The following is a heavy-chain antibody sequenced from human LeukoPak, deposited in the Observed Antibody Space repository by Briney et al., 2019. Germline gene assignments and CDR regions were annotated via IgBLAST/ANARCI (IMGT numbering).Heavy chain of an antibody. CDR2: IYYSGST. Sequence: SETLSLTCTVSGGSISSSSYYWGWIRQPPGKGLEWNGSIYYSGSTYYNPSLKSRVTISVDTSKNQFSLKLSSVTAADTAVYYCASPLIAVAGSFDYWGQGTLVTVSS. J-gene: IGHJ4*02. CDR1: GGSISSSSYY. CDR3: ASPLIAVAGSFDY. V-gene: IGHV4-39*01. D-gene: IGHD6-19*01.